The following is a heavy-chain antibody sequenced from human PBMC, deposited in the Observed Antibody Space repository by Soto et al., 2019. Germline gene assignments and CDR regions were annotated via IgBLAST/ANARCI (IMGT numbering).Heavy chain of an antibody. Sequence: GGSLRLSCAASGFTFSNYDMHWVRQAPGKGLEWVAVTWYDGSNKCYGDSVKGRFTISRDNSKNTLYLQMNSLRAEDTAMYFCARGDGDYHDGNGYLGRHWGQGTLVTVSS. CDR1: GFTFSNYD. CDR2: TWYDGSNK. D-gene: IGHD3-22*01. V-gene: IGHV3-33*01. J-gene: IGHJ4*02. CDR3: ARGDGDYHDGNGYLGRH.